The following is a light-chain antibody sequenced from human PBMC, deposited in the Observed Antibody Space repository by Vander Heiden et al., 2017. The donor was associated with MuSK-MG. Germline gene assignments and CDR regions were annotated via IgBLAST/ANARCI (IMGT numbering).Light chain of an antibody. CDR1: SSSDGEGHD. Sequence: QSVLTQPPSVSGAPGQLVAISCTGSSSSDGEGHDVHWYQQLPGTATQLLIYANTNRPSGVPDRFSGSKSGTSASLAITGLQPEDEADYHCQSYDSSLSGWVFGGGTKLTVL. J-gene: IGLJ3*02. V-gene: IGLV1-40*01. CDR3: QSYDSSLSGWV. CDR2: ANT.